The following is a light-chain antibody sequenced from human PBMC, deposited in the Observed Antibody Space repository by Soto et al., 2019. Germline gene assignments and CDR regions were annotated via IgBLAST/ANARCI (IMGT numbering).Light chain of an antibody. CDR2: DAS. V-gene: IGKV1-13*02. Sequence: AIQLTQSPSSLSASVGDRVTITFRASQGISSYLAWYQQKPGKAPKLLIYDASSLESGVPSRFSGSGSGTEFTLTISSLQPDDSATYYCQQCNRYPITFGQGTRLEIK. J-gene: IGKJ5*01. CDR1: QGISSY. CDR3: QQCNRYPIT.